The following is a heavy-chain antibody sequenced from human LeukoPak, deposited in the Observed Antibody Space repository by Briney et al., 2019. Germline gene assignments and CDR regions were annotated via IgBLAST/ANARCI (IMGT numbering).Heavy chain of an antibody. CDR2: ISFSSTYI. Sequence: PGGSLRLSCAASGFSFSSYSMNWVRQAPGKGLEWVSSISFSSTYIYYADSVRGRFTISRDNTKNSLYLYMNNLRAEDTAVYYCARDPTWDGFGDKSMAQIDSWGQGTLVTVSS. CDR1: GFSFSSYS. CDR3: ARDPTWDGFGDKSMAQIDS. D-gene: IGHD3-10*01. J-gene: IGHJ4*02. V-gene: IGHV3-21*01.